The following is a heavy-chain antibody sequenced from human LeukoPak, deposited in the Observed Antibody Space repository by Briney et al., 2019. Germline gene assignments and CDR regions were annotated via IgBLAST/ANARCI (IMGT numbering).Heavy chain of an antibody. CDR1: GGSISSYY. CDR3: ARHHSSWYNWYFDL. D-gene: IGHD6-13*01. Sequence: SETLSLTCTVSGGSISSYYWSWIRQPPGKGLEWIGYIYYSGSTNYNPSLKSRVTISVDTSKNQFSLKLSSVTAADTAVYYCARHHSSWYNWYFDLWGRGTLVTVSS. J-gene: IGHJ2*01. V-gene: IGHV4-59*08. CDR2: IYYSGST.